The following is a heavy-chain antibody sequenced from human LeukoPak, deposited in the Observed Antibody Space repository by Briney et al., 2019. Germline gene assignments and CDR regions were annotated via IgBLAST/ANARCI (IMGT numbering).Heavy chain of an antibody. V-gene: IGHV3-30*02. CDR3: ARDAEESFDY. CDR2: IRYDGSNK. CDR1: GFTFSSYG. J-gene: IGHJ4*02. Sequence: GGSLRLSCAASGFTFSSYGMHWVRQAPGKGLEWVAFIRYDGSNKYYADSVKGRFTISRDNSKNTLYLQMNSLRAEDTAVYYCARDAEESFDYWGQGTLVTVSS.